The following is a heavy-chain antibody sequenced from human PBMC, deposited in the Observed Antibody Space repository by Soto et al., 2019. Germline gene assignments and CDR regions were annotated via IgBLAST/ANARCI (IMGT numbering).Heavy chain of an antibody. CDR2: ISSDSDYI. D-gene: IGHD3-22*01. J-gene: IGHJ5*02. CDR1: GFSLSRYT. V-gene: IGHV3-21*06. CDR3: AVKMHSRSPSQPRMDNWFDP. Sequence: PGGSLRLSCAASGFSLSRYTVNWVRQVPGKGLEWVSSISSDSDYIYYVASVKGRFTISRDTARNSVFLQMDSLRPEDSAVYHCAVKMHSRSPSQPRMDNWFDPWGQGTLVTVSS.